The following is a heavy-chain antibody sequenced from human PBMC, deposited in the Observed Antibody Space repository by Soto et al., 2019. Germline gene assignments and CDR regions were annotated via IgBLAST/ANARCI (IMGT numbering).Heavy chain of an antibody. V-gene: IGHV1-69*12. Sequence: QVQLVQSGAEVKKPGSSVXVXCXASGGTFXSYAIXWVRQAPGQGLEWMGGIIPIFGTANYAQKFQGRVTITADESTSTAYMELSSLRSEDTAVXXXXXXXXXXXXXXXXXFDPWGQGTLVTVSS. CDR3: XXXXXXXXXXXXXXFDP. J-gene: IGHJ5*02. CDR1: GGTFXSYA. CDR2: IIPIFGTA.